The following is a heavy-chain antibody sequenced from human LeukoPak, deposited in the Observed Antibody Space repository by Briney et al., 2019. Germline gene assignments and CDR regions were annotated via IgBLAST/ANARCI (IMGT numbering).Heavy chain of an antibody. CDR2: ISSSSII. V-gene: IGHV3-48*01. Sequence: GGSLRLSCAASGFTFSSYSMNWVRQAPGKGLEWVAYISSSSIIYYADSVKGRFTISRDNAKSSLYLQMNSLRAEDTAVYYCARDSRDFWSVDVWGKGTTVTVSS. J-gene: IGHJ6*03. D-gene: IGHD3-3*01. CDR3: ARDSRDFWSVDV. CDR1: GFTFSSYS.